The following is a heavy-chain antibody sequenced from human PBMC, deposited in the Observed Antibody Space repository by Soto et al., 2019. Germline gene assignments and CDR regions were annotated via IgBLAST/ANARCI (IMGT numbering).Heavy chain of an antibody. J-gene: IGHJ4*02. CDR2: IYYSGST. D-gene: IGHD6-19*01. V-gene: IGHV4-61*01. Sequence: QVQLQESGPGLVKLSETLSLTCTVSGGSVSSGSYYWSWIRQPPGKGLEWIGYIYYSGSTNYNPSLKSRVTISVDTSKNQFSLKLSSVTAADTAVYYCARDWSPSGWFDYWGQGTLVTVSS. CDR1: GGSVSSGSYY. CDR3: ARDWSPSGWFDY.